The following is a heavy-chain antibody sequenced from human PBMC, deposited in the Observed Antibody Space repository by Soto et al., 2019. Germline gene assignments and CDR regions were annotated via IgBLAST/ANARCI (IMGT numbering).Heavy chain of an antibody. CDR2: IKSNSDGGTA. D-gene: IGHD2-21*02. Sequence: EVQLLESGGGLVKPGGSLRLSCAVSGFSFTDAWMNWVRQSPGKGLEWVGRIKSNSDGGTADYAEAVQGRFAISRDDSDNTLYLQMNSLKTEDAAIYYCTRDRKACVMSSCYSPFDPCGQGTLVTVTT. CDR1: GFSFTDAW. V-gene: IGHV3-15*07. J-gene: IGHJ5*02. CDR3: TRDRKACVMSSCYSPFDP.